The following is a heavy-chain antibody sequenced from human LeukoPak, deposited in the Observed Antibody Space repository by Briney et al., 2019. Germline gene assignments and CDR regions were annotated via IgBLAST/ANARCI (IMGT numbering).Heavy chain of an antibody. V-gene: IGHV4-34*01. D-gene: IGHD5-12*01. Sequence: SETLSLTCAVYGGSFSGYYWSWIRQPPRKGLEWIGEINHSGSTNHNPPLKSRVTISVDTSKNQFSLKLSSVTAADTAVYYCARDGYSGYARLYFDYWGQGTLVTVSS. CDR2: INHSGST. J-gene: IGHJ4*02. CDR3: ARDGYSGYARLYFDY. CDR1: GGSFSGYY.